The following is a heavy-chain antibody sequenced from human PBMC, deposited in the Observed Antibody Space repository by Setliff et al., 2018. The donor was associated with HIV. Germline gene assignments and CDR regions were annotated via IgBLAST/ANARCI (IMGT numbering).Heavy chain of an antibody. D-gene: IGHD3-10*01. CDR3: ARAPHEGLLWFGGGGFDI. V-gene: IGHV1-3*03. CDR1: GYTFTTYA. J-gene: IGHJ3*02. Sequence: GASVKVSCKASGYTFTTYAIHWVRQAPGQGLEWMGWINVGKGNTKYSQDLQGRVTITRDTSASTAYMELNSLRSEDMAVYCCARAPHEGLLWFGGGGFDIWGQGTMVTVSS. CDR2: INVGKGNT.